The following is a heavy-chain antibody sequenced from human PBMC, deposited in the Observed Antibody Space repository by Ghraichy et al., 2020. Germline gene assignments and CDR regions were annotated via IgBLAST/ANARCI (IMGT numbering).Heavy chain of an antibody. D-gene: IGHD3-3*01. V-gene: IGHV3-15*01. J-gene: IGHJ1*01. Sequence: GGSLRLSCAASGFTFSNAWMSWVRQAPGKGLEWVGRIKSKTDGGTTDYAAPVKGRFTISRDDSKNTLYLQMNSLKTEDTAVYYCTTADSYYDFWSGYYKLPAEYFQHWGQGTLVTASS. CDR3: TTADSYYDFWSGYYKLPAEYFQH. CDR1: GFTFSNAW. CDR2: IKSKTDGGTT.